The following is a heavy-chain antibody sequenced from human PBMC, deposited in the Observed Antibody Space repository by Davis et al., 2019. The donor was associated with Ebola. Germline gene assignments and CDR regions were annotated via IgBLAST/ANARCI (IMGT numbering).Heavy chain of an antibody. CDR3: ARDFDGGNYYFDY. J-gene: IGHJ4*02. CDR1: GGSFSSHP. Sequence: SVKVSCKTSGGSFSSHPVSWVRQAPRQGLEWMGGIIPIFDTPHYAQKFQGRITITADASTSTAYMELRSLRSEDTATYFCARDFDGGNYYFDYWGPGTPVTVSS. D-gene: IGHD3-9*01. V-gene: IGHV1-69*13. CDR2: IIPIFDTP.